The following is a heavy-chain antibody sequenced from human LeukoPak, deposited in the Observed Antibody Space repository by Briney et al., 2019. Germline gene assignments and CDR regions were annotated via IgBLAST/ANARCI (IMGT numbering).Heavy chain of an antibody. D-gene: IGHD3-10*01. CDR3: ASLYGSGRRFDP. V-gene: IGHV4-59*01. CDR2: IYYSGST. J-gene: IGHJ5*02. Sequence: SEALSLTCTVSGGSISSYYWSWIRQPPGKGLEWIGYIYYSGSTNYNPSLKSRVTISVDTSKNQFSLKLSSVTAADTAVYYCASLYGSGRRFDPWGQGTLVTVSS. CDR1: GGSISSYY.